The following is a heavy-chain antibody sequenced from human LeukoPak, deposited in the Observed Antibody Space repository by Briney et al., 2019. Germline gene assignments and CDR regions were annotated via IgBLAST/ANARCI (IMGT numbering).Heavy chain of an antibody. V-gene: IGHV4-34*01. CDR2: INHSGST. Sequence: SETLSLTCAVYGGSFSGYYWSWIRQPPGKGLEWIGEINHSGSTNYNPSLKSRVTISVDTSKNQFSLKLSSVIAADTAVYYCARGGYYYDSSGLGYWGQGTLVTVSS. J-gene: IGHJ4*02. CDR1: GGSFSGYY. D-gene: IGHD3-22*01. CDR3: ARGGYYYDSSGLGY.